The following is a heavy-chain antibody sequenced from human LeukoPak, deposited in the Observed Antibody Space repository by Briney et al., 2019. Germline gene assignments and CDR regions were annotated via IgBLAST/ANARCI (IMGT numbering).Heavy chain of an antibody. CDR1: GFTFSNSA. J-gene: IGHJ4*01. CDR2: LSGSGITT. Sequence: GGSLRLSCAASGFTFSNSAMSWDRQAPGKGLEWVSTLSGSGITTYYADSVKGRFTISRDNSKNTLYLRMNSLRAEDTAVYYCAKGIYSSGWSYFDYWGHGTLVTVSS. D-gene: IGHD6-19*01. CDR3: AKGIYSSGWSYFDY. V-gene: IGHV3-23*01.